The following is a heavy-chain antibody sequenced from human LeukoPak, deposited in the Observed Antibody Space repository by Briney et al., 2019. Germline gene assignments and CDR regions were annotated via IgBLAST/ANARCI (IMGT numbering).Heavy chain of an antibody. CDR3: ARHLAERDY. Sequence: PSETLSLTCTVSGGSISSSSYYWGWIRQPPGKGLEWIGSIYYSGGTYYNPSLKSRVTISVDTSKNQFSLKLSSVTAADTAVYYCARHLAERDYWGQGTLVTVSS. V-gene: IGHV4-39*01. CDR1: GGSISSSSYY. D-gene: IGHD6-13*01. J-gene: IGHJ4*02. CDR2: IYYSGGT.